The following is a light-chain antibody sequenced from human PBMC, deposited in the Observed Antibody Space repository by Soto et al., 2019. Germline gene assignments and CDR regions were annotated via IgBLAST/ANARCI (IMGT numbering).Light chain of an antibody. CDR1: QSFSSSY. V-gene: IGKV3-20*01. Sequence: DIVLTQSPGTLSLSPGERATLSCRASQSFSSSYLAWYQQKPGPAPRLLIYGASSRATGIPDRFSGSGSGTDFTLTISRLEPEDFAVYYCQQYGRSPPTFGQGTKVAIK. CDR3: QQYGRSPPT. J-gene: IGKJ1*01. CDR2: GAS.